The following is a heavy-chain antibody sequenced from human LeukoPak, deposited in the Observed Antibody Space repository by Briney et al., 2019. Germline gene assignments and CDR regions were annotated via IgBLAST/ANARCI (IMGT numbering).Heavy chain of an antibody. D-gene: IGHD3-22*01. Sequence: PGGTLRLSCAASAFTFCASAMIWVRQASGKGLDWVGRMRSKANSYATAYDASVKGRFTISRDDSKNTAYLQMNSLKTEDTAVYYCTRPELIVANAFDIWGQGTMVTVSS. CDR1: AFTFCASA. CDR3: TRPELIVANAFDI. J-gene: IGHJ3*02. V-gene: IGHV3-73*01. CDR2: MRSKANSYAT.